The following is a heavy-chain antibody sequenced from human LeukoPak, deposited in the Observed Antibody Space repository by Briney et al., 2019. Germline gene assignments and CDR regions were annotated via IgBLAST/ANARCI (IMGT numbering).Heavy chain of an antibody. CDR1: GYTFTSYG. CDR2: ISAYNGNT. CDR3: AGEASLYCSSTSCYGWFDP. Sequence: ASVKVSCKASGYTFTSYGISWVRQAPGQGLEWMGWISAYNGNTNYAQKLQGRVTMTTDTSTSTAYMELRSLRSDDTAVYYCAGEASLYCSSTSCYGWFDPWGQGTLVTVSS. J-gene: IGHJ5*02. D-gene: IGHD2-2*01. V-gene: IGHV1-18*01.